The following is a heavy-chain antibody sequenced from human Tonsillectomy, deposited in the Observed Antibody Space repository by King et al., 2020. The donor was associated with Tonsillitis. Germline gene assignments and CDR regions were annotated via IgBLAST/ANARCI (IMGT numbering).Heavy chain of an antibody. V-gene: IGHV4-31*03. D-gene: IGHD5-12*01. CDR3: ARTGDASGPLGFDL. CDR2: IYHSGST. J-gene: IGHJ3*01. Sequence: VQLQESGPGLVKPSQTLSLTCTVSGGSISSGPYYWTWIRQYPGKGLEWIGYIYHSGSTYFNPSLKSRLTISLNTSKNQFSLKVTSVTAADTALYYCARTGDASGPLGFDLWGQGTMVTVSS. CDR1: GGSISSGPYY.